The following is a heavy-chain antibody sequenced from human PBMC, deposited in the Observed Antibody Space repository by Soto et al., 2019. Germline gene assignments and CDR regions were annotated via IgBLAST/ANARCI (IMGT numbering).Heavy chain of an antibody. Sequence: NPSETLSLTCTVSGGSISSGGYYWSWIRQHPGKGLEWIGYIYYSGSTYYNPSLKSRVTISVDTSKNQFSLKLSSVTAADTAVYYCARGGGAYYYYGMDVWGQGTTVTVSS. D-gene: IGHD1-26*01. V-gene: IGHV4-31*03. CDR3: ARGGGAYYYYGMDV. J-gene: IGHJ6*02. CDR1: GGSISSGGYY. CDR2: IYYSGST.